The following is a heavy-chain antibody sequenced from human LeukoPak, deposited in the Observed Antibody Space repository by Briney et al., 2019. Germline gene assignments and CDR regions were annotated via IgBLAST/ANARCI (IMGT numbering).Heavy chain of an antibody. D-gene: IGHD3-3*01. V-gene: IGHV3-53*01. CDR1: GFTVSSNY. Sequence: GGSLRLSCAASGFTVSSNYMSWVRQAPGKGLEWVSVIYSGGSTYYADSVKGRFTISRDNSKNTLYLQMNSLRAEDTAVYYCARDRGRPMEALDIWGQGTMVTVSS. J-gene: IGHJ3*02. CDR2: IYSGGST. CDR3: ARDRGRPMEALDI.